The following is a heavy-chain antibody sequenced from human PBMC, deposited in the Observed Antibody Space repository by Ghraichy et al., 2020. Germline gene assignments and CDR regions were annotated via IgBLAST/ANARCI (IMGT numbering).Heavy chain of an antibody. CDR3: AKRGVIRTVTKAYYYGMDV. V-gene: IGHV3-30*02. D-gene: IGHD4-17*01. CDR1: GFTFSSYG. Sequence: GESLRLSCAASGFTFSSYGMHWVRQAPGKGLEWVAFIRYDGSNKYYADSVKGRFTISRDNSKNTLYLQMNSLRAEDTAVYYCAKRGVIRTVTKAYYYGMDVWGQGTTVTVSS. J-gene: IGHJ6*02. CDR2: IRYDGSNK.